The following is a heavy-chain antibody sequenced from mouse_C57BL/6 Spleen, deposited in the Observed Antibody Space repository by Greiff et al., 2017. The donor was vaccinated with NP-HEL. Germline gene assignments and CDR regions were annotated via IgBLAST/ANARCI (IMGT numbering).Heavy chain of an antibody. V-gene: IGHV1-53*01. Sequence: QVQLQQSGTELVKPGASVKLSCKASGYTFTSYWMHWVKQRPGQGLEWIGNINPSNGGTNYNEKFKSKATLTVDKSSSTAYMQLSSLTSEDSAVYYCAREEGLLGQVDYWGQGTTLTVSS. D-gene: IGHD4-1*01. CDR2: INPSNGGT. CDR3: AREEGLLGQVDY. CDR1: GYTFTSYW. J-gene: IGHJ2*01.